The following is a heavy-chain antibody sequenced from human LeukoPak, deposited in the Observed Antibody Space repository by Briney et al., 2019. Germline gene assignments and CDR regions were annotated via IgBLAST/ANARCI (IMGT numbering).Heavy chain of an antibody. D-gene: IGHD5-24*01. J-gene: IGHJ3*02. CDR1: GFTFSSYS. V-gene: IGHV3-21*01. CDR3: ARDLRGGWLQFDAFDI. Sequence: GGSLRLSCAASGFTFSSYSMNWVRQAPGKGLEWVSSISSSSSYIYYADSVKGRFTISRDNAKNSLYLQMNSLRAEDTAVYYCARDLRGGWLQFDAFDIWGQGTMVTVSS. CDR2: ISSSSSYI.